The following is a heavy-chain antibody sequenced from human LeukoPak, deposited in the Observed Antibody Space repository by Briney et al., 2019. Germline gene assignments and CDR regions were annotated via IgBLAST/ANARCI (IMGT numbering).Heavy chain of an antibody. J-gene: IGHJ4*02. CDR1: GFSFSSFW. CDR3: AREDDSSGYYLDY. V-gene: IGHV3-7*03. Sequence: QAGGSLRLSCAVSGFSFSSFWMSWVRQAPGKGLEWVANIKEDGSESYYVDSVRGRFTISRDNSKNTLYLQMNSLRAEDTAVYYCAREDDSSGYYLDYWGQGTLVTVSS. D-gene: IGHD3-22*01. CDR2: IKEDGSES.